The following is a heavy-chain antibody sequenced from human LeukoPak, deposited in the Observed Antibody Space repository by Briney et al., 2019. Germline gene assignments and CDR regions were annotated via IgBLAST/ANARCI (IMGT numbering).Heavy chain of an antibody. CDR3: AKDPGVIAIFPAGY. Sequence: PGGSLRLSCAASGFTFSSYGMHWVRQAPGKGLEWVAFIRYDGSNKYYADSVEGRFTISRDNSKNTLYLQMNSLRAEDTAVYYCAKDPGVIAIFPAGYWGQGTLVTVSS. CDR1: GFTFSSYG. J-gene: IGHJ4*02. V-gene: IGHV3-30*02. D-gene: IGHD2-21*01. CDR2: IRYDGSNK.